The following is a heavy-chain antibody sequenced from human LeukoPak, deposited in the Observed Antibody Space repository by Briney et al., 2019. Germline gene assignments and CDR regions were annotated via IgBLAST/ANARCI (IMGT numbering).Heavy chain of an antibody. Sequence: SQTLSLTCTVSGGSISSGSYYWSWIRQPPGKGLEWIGYIYYSGSTSYNPSLKSRVTISVDTSKNHFSLKLSSVTAADTAVYYCARYSGSYPHDAFDIWGQGTMVTVSS. D-gene: IGHD1-26*01. J-gene: IGHJ3*02. CDR1: GGSISSGSYY. CDR2: IYYSGST. CDR3: ARYSGSYPHDAFDI. V-gene: IGHV4-61*03.